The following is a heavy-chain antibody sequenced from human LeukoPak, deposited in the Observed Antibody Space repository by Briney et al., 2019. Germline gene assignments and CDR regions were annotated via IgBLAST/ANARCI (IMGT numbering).Heavy chain of an antibody. J-gene: IGHJ4*02. CDR1: GGSITSTNYL. D-gene: IGHD1-26*01. V-gene: IGHV4-39*01. CDR2: IYYSGST. Sequence: SETLSLTCTVSGGSITSTNYLWGWVRQPPGKGLEWIGSIYYSGSTYYNPSLQSRVTISIDTSKNQFSLRLNSVTAADTAMYYCAKSGGYGLIDYWGQGTLVTVSS. CDR3: AKSGGYGLIDY.